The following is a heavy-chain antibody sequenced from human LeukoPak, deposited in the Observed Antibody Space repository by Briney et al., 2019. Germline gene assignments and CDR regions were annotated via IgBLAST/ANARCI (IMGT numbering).Heavy chain of an antibody. Sequence: PGGSLRLSCAASGFTFSSYAMSWVRQAPGKGLEWVSGISGSDNNTYYPDSVKGRFTISRDNAKNSLYLQMSNLRAEDTAVYFCARGGGLDVWGQGATVTVSS. CDR1: GFTFSSYA. V-gene: IGHV3-23*01. J-gene: IGHJ6*02. CDR2: ISGSDNNT. CDR3: ARGGGLDV. D-gene: IGHD3-16*01.